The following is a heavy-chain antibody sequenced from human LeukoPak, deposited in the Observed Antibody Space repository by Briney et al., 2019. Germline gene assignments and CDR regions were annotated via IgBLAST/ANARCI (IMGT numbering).Heavy chain of an antibody. CDR3: TTSYCDILTGIRDY. CDR1: GFTFSNAW. Sequence: GGSLRLSCAASGFTFSNAWMSWVRQAPGKGLEWVGRIKSKTDGGTTDYAAPVKGRFTISRDDSKNTLYLQMNSLKTEDTAVYYCTTSYCDILTGIRDYWGQGTLVTVSS. CDR2: IKSKTDGGTT. V-gene: IGHV3-15*01. J-gene: IGHJ4*02. D-gene: IGHD3-9*01.